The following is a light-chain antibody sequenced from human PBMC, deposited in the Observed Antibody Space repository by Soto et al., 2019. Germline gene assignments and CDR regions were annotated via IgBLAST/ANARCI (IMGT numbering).Light chain of an antibody. CDR1: QNVNIN. J-gene: IGKJ4*01. Sequence: ETVMTQSPATLSVSPGERVTLSCRASQNVNINLAWYQQKPGQAPRLLIYHASNRAPGIPARFSGSGSGTEFSLTISSLQSEDFAVYHCQQYDDWQTFGGGTKVEIK. V-gene: IGKV3D-15*01. CDR2: HAS. CDR3: QQYDDWQT.